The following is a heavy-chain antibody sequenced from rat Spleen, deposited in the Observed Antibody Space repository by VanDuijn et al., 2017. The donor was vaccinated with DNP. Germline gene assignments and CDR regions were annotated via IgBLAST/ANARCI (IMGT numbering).Heavy chain of an antibody. CDR1: GFTFSDYN. J-gene: IGHJ4*01. V-gene: IGHV5S10*01. CDR3: ATFEGRDA. Sequence: EVQLVESGGGLVQPGNSLKLSCAASGFTFSDYNMAWVRQAPKKGLEWVATITYDGSRTYFRDSVKGRFTISRDNAKSTLNLQMDSLRSEDTATYYCATFEGRDAWGQGTSVTVSS. CDR2: ITYDGSRT. D-gene: IGHD1-11*01.